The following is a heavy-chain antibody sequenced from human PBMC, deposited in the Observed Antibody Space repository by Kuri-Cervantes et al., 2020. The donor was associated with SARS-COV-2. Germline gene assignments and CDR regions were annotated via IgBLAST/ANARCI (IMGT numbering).Heavy chain of an antibody. CDR3: ARLYSSSSNYYYYYMDV. Sequence: SSSSYYWGWIRQPPGKGLEWVANIKQDGSEKYYVDSVKGRFTISRDNAKNSLYLQMNSLRAEDTAVYYCARLYSSSSNYYYYYMDVWGKGTTVTVSS. J-gene: IGHJ6*03. V-gene: IGHV3-7*01. CDR2: IKQDGSEK. D-gene: IGHD6-6*01. CDR1: SSSSYY.